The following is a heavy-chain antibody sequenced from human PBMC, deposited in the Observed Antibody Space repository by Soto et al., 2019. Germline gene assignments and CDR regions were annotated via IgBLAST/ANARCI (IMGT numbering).Heavy chain of an antibody. CDR3: ARVPDYSSGMDY. CDR2: ISSSSSYI. J-gene: IGHJ4*02. D-gene: IGHD6-19*01. CDR1: GFTFSSYS. V-gene: IGHV3-21*01. Sequence: EVQLVESGGGLVKPGGSLRLSCAASGFTFSSYSRNWVRQAPGKGLEWVSSISSSSSYIYYADSVKGRFTISRDNAKNSLYLQMNSLRAEDTAVYYCARVPDYSSGMDYWGQGTLVTVSS.